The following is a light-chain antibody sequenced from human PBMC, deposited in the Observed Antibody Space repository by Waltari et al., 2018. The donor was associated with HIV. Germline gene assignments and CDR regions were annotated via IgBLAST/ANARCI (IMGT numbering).Light chain of an antibody. CDR3: SSYTSLTTLV. Sequence: QSALTQPASLSGSPGQSITFSCTGSSGDGPHYHSVSCYQQHPGKAPKLIIYEVTKRPSGVSSRFSGSKSGNTASLTISGLQPDDEAHYYCSSYTSLTTLVFGGGTKVTVL. V-gene: IGLV2-14*01. CDR2: EVT. CDR1: SGDGPHYHS. J-gene: IGLJ3*02.